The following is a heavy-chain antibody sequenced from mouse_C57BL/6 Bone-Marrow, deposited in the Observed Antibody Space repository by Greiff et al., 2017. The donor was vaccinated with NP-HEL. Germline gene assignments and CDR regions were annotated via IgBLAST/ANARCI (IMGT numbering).Heavy chain of an antibody. CDR1: GFTFSNYW. V-gene: IGHV6-3*01. CDR3: TGQAGTDYFDY. Sequence: EVQREESGGGLVQPGGSMKLSCVASGFTFSNYWMNWVRQSPEKGLEWVAQIGLKSDNYATHYAESVKGRFTISRDDSKSSVYLQMNNLRAEDTGIYYCTGQAGTDYFDYWGQGTTLTVSS. J-gene: IGHJ2*01. CDR2: IGLKSDNYAT. D-gene: IGHD4-1*01.